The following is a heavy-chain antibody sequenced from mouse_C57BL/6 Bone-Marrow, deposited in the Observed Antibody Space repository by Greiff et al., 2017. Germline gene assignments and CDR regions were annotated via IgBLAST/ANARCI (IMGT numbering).Heavy chain of an antibody. Sequence: QVQLQQPGAELVKPGASVKLSCKASGYTFTSYWMHWVKQRPGRGLSWIGRLDPNSGGTEYNEKFKSKATLTVDKPSSTAYMQLSSLTSEDSAVYDCARGLSVGWFAYWGQGTLVTVSA. J-gene: IGHJ3*01. V-gene: IGHV1-72*01. CDR1: GYTFTSYW. CDR2: LDPNSGGT. CDR3: ARGLSVGWFAY. D-gene: IGHD3-2*02.